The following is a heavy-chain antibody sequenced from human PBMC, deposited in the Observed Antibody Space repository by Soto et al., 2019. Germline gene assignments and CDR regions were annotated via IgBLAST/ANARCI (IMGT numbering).Heavy chain of an antibody. V-gene: IGHV1-69*08. CDR1: GDTFSSYV. CDR2: IITVLGTT. CDR3: ARRRYCGYDCYHKHYYGMDV. D-gene: IGHD2-21*01. J-gene: IGHJ6*02. Sequence: QVQLVQSGAELKKTGSSVKVSCRASGDTFSSYVVNWVRQAPGRGLEWMGRIITVLGTTDYAQNFKGRVTITAEKSTKTVYMELSSLRSEDTAVYYCARRRYCGYDCYHKHYYGMDVWGQGTTVTVAS.